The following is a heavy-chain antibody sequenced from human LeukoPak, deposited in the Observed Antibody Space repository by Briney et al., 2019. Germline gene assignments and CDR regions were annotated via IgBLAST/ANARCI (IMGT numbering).Heavy chain of an antibody. D-gene: IGHD6-19*01. Sequence: GGSLRLSCAASGFTVNNNHMSWVRQAPGKGLEWVSLIQSGGSTHYADSVKGRFTISRDNSKNTLYLQMNSLRAEDTAVYYCARDRGDSSGWPIIDYWDQGTLVTVSS. CDR1: GFTVNNNH. CDR3: ARDRGDSSGWPIIDY. V-gene: IGHV3-66*01. J-gene: IGHJ4*02. CDR2: IQSGGST.